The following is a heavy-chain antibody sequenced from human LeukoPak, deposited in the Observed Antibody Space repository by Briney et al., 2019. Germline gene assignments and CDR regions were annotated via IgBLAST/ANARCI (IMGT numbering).Heavy chain of an antibody. CDR1: GFTFSNYA. J-gene: IGHJ2*01. D-gene: IGHD3-22*01. V-gene: IGHV3-33*06. CDR3: AKDPYYYDSSDYLRDVRGYFDL. Sequence: GGSLRLSCAASGFTFSNYAMTWVRQAPGKGLEWVAVLWFDGSNTYYADSVKGRFTISRDNSKNTLYLQMNSLRAEDTAVYYCAKDPYYYDSSDYLRDVRGYFDLWGRGTLVTVSS. CDR2: LWFDGSNT.